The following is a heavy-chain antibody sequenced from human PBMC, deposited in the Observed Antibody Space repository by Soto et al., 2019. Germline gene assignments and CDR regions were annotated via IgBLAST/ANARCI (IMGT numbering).Heavy chain of an antibody. V-gene: IGHV4-59*01. CDR1: GGSISSYY. CDR2: IYYSGST. D-gene: IGHD3-16*01. Sequence: LSLTCTVSGGSISSYYWSWIRQPPGKGLEWIGYIYYSGSTNYNPSLKSRVTISVDTSKNQFSLKLSSVTAADTAVYYCARELITFGGGPYGMDVWGQGXTVTVYS. CDR3: ARELITFGGGPYGMDV. J-gene: IGHJ6*02.